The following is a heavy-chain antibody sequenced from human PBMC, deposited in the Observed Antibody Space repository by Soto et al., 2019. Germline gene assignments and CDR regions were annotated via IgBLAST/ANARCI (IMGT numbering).Heavy chain of an antibody. Sequence: GGSLRLSCAASGFTFSSYAMSWVRQAPGKGLEWVSAISGSGGSTYYADSVKGRFTISRDNSKNTLYLQMNSLRAEDTAVYYCAKDHRGPGSYYYGSGSYVNWFDPWGQGTLVTVSS. CDR2: ISGSGGST. D-gene: IGHD3-10*01. J-gene: IGHJ5*02. CDR3: AKDHRGPGSYYYGSGSYVNWFDP. V-gene: IGHV3-23*01. CDR1: GFTFSSYA.